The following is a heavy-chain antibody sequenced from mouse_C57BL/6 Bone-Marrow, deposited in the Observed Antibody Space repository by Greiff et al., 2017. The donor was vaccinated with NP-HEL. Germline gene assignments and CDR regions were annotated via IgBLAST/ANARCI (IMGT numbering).Heavy chain of an antibody. CDR2: IWRGGST. J-gene: IGHJ3*01. CDR3: AKGGYHGSSLAWFAY. V-gene: IGHV2-5*01. D-gene: IGHD1-1*01. CDR1: GFSLTSYG. Sequence: QVQLKESGPGLVQPSQSLSITCTVSGFSLTSYGVHWVRQSPGKGLEWLGVIWRGGSTDYNAAFMSRLSITKDNSKSQVFFKMNSLQADDTAIYYCAKGGYHGSSLAWFAYWGQGTLVTVSA.